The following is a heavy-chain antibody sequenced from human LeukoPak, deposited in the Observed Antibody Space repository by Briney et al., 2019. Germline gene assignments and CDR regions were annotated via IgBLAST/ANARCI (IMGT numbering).Heavy chain of an antibody. J-gene: IGHJ4*02. V-gene: IGHV1-2*02. Sequence: ASVKVSCKASGYTFTGYYMHWVRHAPGQGLEWMGWIDPNCGGTNYAQKFQGRVTMTRDTSISTAYMELSRLRSDDTAVYYCARDHAAYSSSWYDFDYWGQGTLVTVSS. CDR2: IDPNCGGT. D-gene: IGHD6-13*01. CDR1: GYTFTGYY. CDR3: ARDHAAYSSSWYDFDY.